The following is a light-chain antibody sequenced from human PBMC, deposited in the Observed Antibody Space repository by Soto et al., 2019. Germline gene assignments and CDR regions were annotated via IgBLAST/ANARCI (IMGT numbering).Light chain of an antibody. J-gene: IGLJ3*02. CDR2: GNS. CDR3: QSYDSSLSVGV. Sequence: QSVLTQPPSVSGAPGQRVTISCTGSSSNIGAGYDVHWYQQLPGTAPKLLIYGNSNRPSGVPDRFSGSKSCTSASLAITGLQAEDEADYYCQSYDSSLSVGVFGGGTKLTVL. V-gene: IGLV1-40*01. CDR1: SSNIGAGYD.